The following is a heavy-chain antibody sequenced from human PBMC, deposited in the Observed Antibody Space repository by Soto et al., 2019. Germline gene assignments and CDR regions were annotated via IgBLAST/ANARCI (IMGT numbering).Heavy chain of an antibody. D-gene: IGHD3-10*01. CDR1: GFAFSGYS. J-gene: IGHJ4*02. CDR2: ISTSGSTV. Sequence: GGSLRLSCAASGFAFSGYSMNWVRQPPGKGLEWVSYISTSGSTVHYADSVTGRFTISRDNAKNSLYLQMNSLRAEDTAVYYCARDVGNYYDKLDCWGQGTLVTVSS. CDR3: ARDVGNYYDKLDC. V-gene: IGHV3-48*01.